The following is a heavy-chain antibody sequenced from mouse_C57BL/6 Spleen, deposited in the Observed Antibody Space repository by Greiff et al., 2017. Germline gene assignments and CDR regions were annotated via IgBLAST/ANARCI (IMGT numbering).Heavy chain of an antibody. CDR2: IRNKANGYTT. CDR1: GFTFTDYY. V-gene: IGHV7-3*01. CDR3: ARHLNSKTWFAY. J-gene: IGHJ3*01. Sequence: EVKLVESGGGLVQPGGSLSLSCAASGFTFTDYYMSWVRQPPGKALEWLGFIRNKANGYTTEYSASVKGRFTISRDNSQSILYLQMNALRAEDSATYYCARHLNSKTWFAYWGQGTLVTVSA. D-gene: IGHD2-5*01.